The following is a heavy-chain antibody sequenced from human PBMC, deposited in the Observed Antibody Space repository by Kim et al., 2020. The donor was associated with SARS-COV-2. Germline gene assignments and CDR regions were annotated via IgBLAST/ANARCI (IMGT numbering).Heavy chain of an antibody. CDR2: ISSSSSYT. V-gene: IGHV3-11*05. J-gene: IGHJ6*02. CDR3: ARDHSTYYYDSSGYYRALTPEYYYYGMDV. D-gene: IGHD3-22*01. Sequence: VVSLRLSCAASGFTFSDYYMSWIRQAPGKGLEWVSYISSSSSYTNYADSVKGRFTISRDNAKNSLYLQMNSLRAEDTAVYYCARDHSTYYYDSSGYYRALTPEYYYYGMDVWGQGTTVTVSS. CDR1: GFTFSDYY.